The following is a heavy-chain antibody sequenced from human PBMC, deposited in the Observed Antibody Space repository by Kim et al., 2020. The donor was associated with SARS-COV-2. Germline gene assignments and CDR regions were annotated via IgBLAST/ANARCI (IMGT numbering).Heavy chain of an antibody. CDR2: ISAYNGNT. CDR1: GYTFTSYG. J-gene: IGHJ6*02. D-gene: IGHD3-3*01. V-gene: IGHV1-18*04. CDR3: ARDETWITIFGVVKYYYGMDV. Sequence: ASVKVSCKASGYTFTSYGISWVRQAPGQGLEWMEWISAYNGNTNYAQKLQGRVTMTTDTSTSTAYMELRSLRSDDTAVYYCARDETWITIFGVVKYYYGMDVWGQGTTVTVSS.